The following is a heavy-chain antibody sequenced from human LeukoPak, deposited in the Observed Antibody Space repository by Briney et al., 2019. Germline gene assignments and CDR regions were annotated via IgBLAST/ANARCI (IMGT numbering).Heavy chain of an antibody. D-gene: IGHD6-19*01. CDR3: ARLPRIAVAGGVGPHVFDI. V-gene: IGHV4-39*01. CDR2: IYYSGST. J-gene: IGHJ3*02. CDR1: DGSISSSSYY. Sequence: SETLSLTCTVSDGSISSSSYYWGWIRQPPGKGMEWIGSIYYSGSTYYNPSLKSRVTISVDTSKNQFSLKLSSVTAADTAVFYCARLPRIAVAGGVGPHVFDIWGQGTMVTVSS.